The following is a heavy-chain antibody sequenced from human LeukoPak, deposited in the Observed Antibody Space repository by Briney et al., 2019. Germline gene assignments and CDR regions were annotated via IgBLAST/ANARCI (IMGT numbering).Heavy chain of an antibody. CDR2: ISSSSSYI. Sequence: GGSLRLSCAASGFTFSSYSMNWVRQAPGKGLEWFSSISSSSSYIYYADSVKGRFTISRDNAKNSLYLQMNSLRAEDTAVYYCARDWKDYDILTGYYTYHNFDYWGQGTLVTVSS. D-gene: IGHD3-9*01. CDR1: GFTFSSYS. J-gene: IGHJ4*02. V-gene: IGHV3-21*01. CDR3: ARDWKDYDILTGYYTYHNFDY.